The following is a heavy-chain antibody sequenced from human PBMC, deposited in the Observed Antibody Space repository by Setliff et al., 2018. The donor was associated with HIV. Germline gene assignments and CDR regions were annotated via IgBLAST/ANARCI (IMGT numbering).Heavy chain of an antibody. D-gene: IGHD2-15*01. CDR3: ARVGYCSGGSCYGDWYFDL. J-gene: IGHJ2*01. CDR1: GGSISSYY. Sequence: PSETLSLTCTVSGGSISSYYWSWIRQPAGKGLEWIGRIYTSGSTNYNPSLKSRVTMSVDTSKNQFSLKLSSVTAADTAVYYCARVGYCSGGSCYGDWYFDLWGRGTLVTVSS. CDR2: IYTSGST. V-gene: IGHV4-4*07.